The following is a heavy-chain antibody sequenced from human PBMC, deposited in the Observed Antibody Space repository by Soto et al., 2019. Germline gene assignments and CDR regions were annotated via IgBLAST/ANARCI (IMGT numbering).Heavy chain of an antibody. V-gene: IGHV3-48*03. D-gene: IGHD3-22*01. J-gene: IGHJ4*02. Sequence: EVQLVGSGGGLVQPGGSLRLSCAASGFTFSSYEMNWVRQAPGKGLEWVSYISRSGSTIYYADSVEGRFTISGDNAKNSLYMQMNSLRAEDTAVYYCARERGYYDGWGQGTLVTVSS. CDR2: ISRSGSTI. CDR1: GFTFSSYE. CDR3: ARERGYYDG.